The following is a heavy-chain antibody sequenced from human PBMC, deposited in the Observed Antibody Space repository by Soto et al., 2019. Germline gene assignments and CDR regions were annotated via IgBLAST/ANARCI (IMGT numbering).Heavy chain of an antibody. Sequence: LRLSCAASGFTFSSYSMNWVRQAPGKGLEWVSSISSSSSYVYYADSVKGRFTISRDNAKNSLYLQMNSLRAEDTAVYYCARVTVMEFFYYYYGMDVWGQGTTVTVSS. CDR2: ISSSSSYV. CDR1: GFTFSSYS. J-gene: IGHJ6*02. D-gene: IGHD4-17*01. CDR3: ARVTVMEFFYYYYGMDV. V-gene: IGHV3-21*01.